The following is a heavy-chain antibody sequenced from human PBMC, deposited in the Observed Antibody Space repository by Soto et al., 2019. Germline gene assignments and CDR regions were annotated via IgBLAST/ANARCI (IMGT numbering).Heavy chain of an antibody. CDR3: AKDRSVDTRDWFDP. CDR2: ISGSGDST. V-gene: IGHV3-23*01. D-gene: IGHD5-18*01. J-gene: IGHJ5*02. Sequence: HPGGSLRLSCAASGFTFGTYAMSWVRQAPGKGLEWVSSISGSGDSTYYADSVKGRFTISRDNSKNTLYLQMNSLRAEDTAVYYCAKDRSVDTRDWFDPWGQGTLVTVSS. CDR1: GFTFGTYA.